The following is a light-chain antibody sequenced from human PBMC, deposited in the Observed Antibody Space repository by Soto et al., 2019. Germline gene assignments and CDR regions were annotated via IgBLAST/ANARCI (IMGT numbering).Light chain of an antibody. V-gene: IGKV3-20*01. J-gene: IGKJ4*01. CDR1: QSVSSSF. CDR2: GAS. CDR3: QQYDSSPLT. Sequence: EIVLTQSPGTLSLSPGERATLSCRASQSVSSSFLAWYQQKPGQAPRRLIYGASSMATGIPDRFSGSGSGTDFTLTISRLEPEDFAVYYCQQYDSSPLTFGGGTKVEIK.